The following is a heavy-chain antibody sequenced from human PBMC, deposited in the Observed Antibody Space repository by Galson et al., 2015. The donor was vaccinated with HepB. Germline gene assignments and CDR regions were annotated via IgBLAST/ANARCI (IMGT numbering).Heavy chain of an antibody. CDR3: ARMVVPAATQGACFDP. Sequence: SLRLSCAASGFTFSDNYMSWIRQAPGKGLEWVSYISSSGSTIYYADSVKGRFTISRDNAKNSLYLQMNSLRAEDTAVYYCARMVVPAATQGACFDPWGQGTLVTVSS. J-gene: IGHJ5*02. V-gene: IGHV3-11*01. D-gene: IGHD2-2*01. CDR2: ISSSGSTI. CDR1: GFTFSDNY.